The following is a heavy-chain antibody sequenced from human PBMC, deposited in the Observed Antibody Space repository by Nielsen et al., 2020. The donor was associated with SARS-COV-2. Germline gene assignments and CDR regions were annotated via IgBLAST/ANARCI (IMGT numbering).Heavy chain of an antibody. CDR3: AKGPFYTYYYDSSGYPPSGP. V-gene: IGHV3-11*04. CDR2: ISSSGSTI. J-gene: IGHJ5*02. D-gene: IGHD3-22*01. Sequence: WIRQPPGKGLEWVSYISSSGSTIYYADSVKGRFTISRDNAKNSLYLQMNSLRAEDTAVYYCAKGPFYTYYYDSSGYPPSGPWGQGTLVTVSS.